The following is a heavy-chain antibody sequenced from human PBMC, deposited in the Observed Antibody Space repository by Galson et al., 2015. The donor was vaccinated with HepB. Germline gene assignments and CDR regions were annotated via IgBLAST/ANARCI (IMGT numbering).Heavy chain of an antibody. CDR2: ISSSSTTI. V-gene: IGHV3-48*04. Sequence: SLRLSCAASTFIFSTYSMNWVRQAPGKGLEWVSYISSSSTTIYYADSVKGRFTISRDNAKNSLYLQMNSLKTEDTAVYYCTTGAVSTVKYYYGMDVWGQGTTVTVSS. J-gene: IGHJ6*02. D-gene: IGHD4-11*01. CDR1: TFIFSTYS. CDR3: TTGAVSTVKYYYGMDV.